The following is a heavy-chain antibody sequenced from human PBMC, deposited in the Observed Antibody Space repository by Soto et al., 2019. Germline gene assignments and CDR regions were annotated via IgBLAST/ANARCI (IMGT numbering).Heavy chain of an antibody. D-gene: IGHD3-22*01. J-gene: IGHJ4*02. Sequence: ASVKVSCKASGYTFTSYYMHWVRQAPGQGLEWMGIINPSGGSTSYAQKFQGRVTMTRDTSTSTVYMELSSLRSEDTAVYYCARERRYYDSSGYYHYYFDYWGQGTLVTVSS. CDR3: ARERRYYDSSGYYHYYFDY. CDR1: GYTFTSYY. V-gene: IGHV1-46*01. CDR2: INPSGGST.